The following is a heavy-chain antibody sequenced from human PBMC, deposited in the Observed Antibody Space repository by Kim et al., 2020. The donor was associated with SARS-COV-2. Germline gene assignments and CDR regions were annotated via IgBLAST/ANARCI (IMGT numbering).Heavy chain of an antibody. V-gene: IGHV3-30*07. CDR2: K. CDR3: ARSIAVAGTIDY. Sequence: KYYAETVTGGLPLSRDNSKNTLYLKMNSLRAEDTAVYYCARSIAVAGTIDYWGQGTLVTVSS. J-gene: IGHJ4*02. D-gene: IGHD6-19*01.